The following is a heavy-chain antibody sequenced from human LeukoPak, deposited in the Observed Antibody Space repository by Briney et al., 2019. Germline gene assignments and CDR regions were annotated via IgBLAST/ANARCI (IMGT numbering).Heavy chain of an antibody. V-gene: IGHV3-21*01. D-gene: IGHD5-18*01. CDR2: ISSSSIYI. Sequence: GGSLRLSCAASGFTFSSYAMSWVRQAPGKGLEWVSSISSSSIYIYYADSVKGRFTISRDNAKNSLYLQMNSLRAEDTAVYYCARGREGYSYVYECWGQGTLVTVSS. J-gene: IGHJ4*02. CDR1: GFTFSSYA. CDR3: ARGREGYSYVYEC.